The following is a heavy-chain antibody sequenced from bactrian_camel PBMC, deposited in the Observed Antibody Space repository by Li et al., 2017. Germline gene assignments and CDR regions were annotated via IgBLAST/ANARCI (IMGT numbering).Heavy chain of an antibody. D-gene: IGHD1*01. CDR2: IYVGSRST. CDR1: GYTYAC. V-gene: IGHV3S1*01. J-gene: IGHJ4*01. Sequence: VQLVESGGGSAQAGGSLRLSCAASGYTYACIGWVRQAPGKALEWVSGIYVGSRSTQYAASVKGRFTISRDDAKNTLHLQLNNLETEDTAMYYCVIGCCFANLNRGAKGTQVTVS.